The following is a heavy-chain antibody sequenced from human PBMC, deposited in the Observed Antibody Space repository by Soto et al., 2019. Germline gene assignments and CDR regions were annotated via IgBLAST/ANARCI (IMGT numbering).Heavy chain of an antibody. J-gene: IGHJ2*01. D-gene: IGHD6-19*01. CDR2: INPNSGGT. CDR3: ARVAVAGIGDWYFDL. V-gene: IGHV1-2*04. Sequence: QVQLVQSGAEVKKPGASVKVSCKASGYTFTGYYMHWVRQAPGQGLEWMGWINPNSGGTNYAQKFQGWVTMTRDTSISTAYMELSRLRSDDTAVYYCARVAVAGIGDWYFDLWGRGTLVTVSS. CDR1: GYTFTGYY.